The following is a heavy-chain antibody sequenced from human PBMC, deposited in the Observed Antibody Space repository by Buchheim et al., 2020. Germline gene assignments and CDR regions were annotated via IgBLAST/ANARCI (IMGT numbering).Heavy chain of an antibody. D-gene: IGHD3-3*01. CDR3: AREAAKNYDFWSGYTNPYYYYYYMDV. CDR1: GYTFTSYG. J-gene: IGHJ6*03. Sequence: QVQLVQSGAEVKKPGASVKVSCKASGYTFTSYGISWVRQAPGQGLEWMGWISAYNGNTNYAQKLQGRVTMTTDTSTSTAYMELRSLRSDDTAVYYCAREAAKNYDFWSGYTNPYYYYYYMDVWGKGTT. CDR2: ISAYNGNT. V-gene: IGHV1-18*01.